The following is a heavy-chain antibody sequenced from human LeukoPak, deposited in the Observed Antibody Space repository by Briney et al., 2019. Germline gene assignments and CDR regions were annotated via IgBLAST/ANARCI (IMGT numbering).Heavy chain of an antibody. Sequence: SETLSLTCTVSGGSISSSSYYWGWIRQPPGKGLEWIGSIYYSGSTYYNPSLKSRVTISVDTSKNHFSLKLSSVTAADTAVYYCATVMVYAPFVYYFDYWGQGTLVTVSS. V-gene: IGHV4-39*02. J-gene: IGHJ4*02. D-gene: IGHD2-8*01. CDR3: ATVMVYAPFVYYFDY. CDR1: GGSISSSSYY. CDR2: IYYSGST.